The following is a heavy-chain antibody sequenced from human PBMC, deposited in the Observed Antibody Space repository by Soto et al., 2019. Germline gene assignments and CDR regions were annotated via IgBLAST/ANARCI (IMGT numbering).Heavy chain of an antibody. CDR1: GFTLSSYS. D-gene: IGHD6-19*01. Sequence: EVPLVESGGGVVQPGGSLRLSCAASGFTLSSYSMNWVRQAPGKGLEWVSHISSSSSTIYYADSVKGRFTISRDNAKNSLYLQMNSLRAEDTAVYYCARDGRGSDWYYFDYWGQGTLVTVAS. CDR3: ARDGRGSDWYYFDY. CDR2: ISSSSSTI. V-gene: IGHV3-48*01. J-gene: IGHJ4*02.